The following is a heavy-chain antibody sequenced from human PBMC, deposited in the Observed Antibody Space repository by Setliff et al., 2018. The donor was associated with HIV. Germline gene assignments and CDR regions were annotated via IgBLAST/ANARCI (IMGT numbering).Heavy chain of an antibody. V-gene: IGHV3-9*01. CDR1: GFTFDDYA. CDR2: ISWNSGSI. J-gene: IGHJ4*02. CDR3: AKAGQDSSGYYYYFDY. D-gene: IGHD3-22*01. Sequence: GGSLRLSCAASGFTFDDYAMHWVRQAPGKGLEWVSGISWNSGSIGYADSVKGRFTISRDNAKNSLYLQMNSLRAEDTALYYCAKAGQDSSGYYYYFDYWGQGTLVTVSS.